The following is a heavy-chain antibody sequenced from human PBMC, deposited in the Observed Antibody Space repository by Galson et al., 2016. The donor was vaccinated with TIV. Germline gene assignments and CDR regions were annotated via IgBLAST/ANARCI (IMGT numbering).Heavy chain of an antibody. J-gene: IGHJ4*02. V-gene: IGHV3-48*01. CDR1: GFSFSIYN. CDR3: AREGRDGYNPYFDS. D-gene: IGHD5-24*01. CDR2: ISTTSSLI. Sequence: FLRLSCAASGFSFSIYNMNWVRQAPGKGLEWISYISTTSSLIYYADSVRGRFTISRDNDKSSLYLQMNSLRAEDTALYYCAREGRDGYNPYFDSWCQGTLVTVSS.